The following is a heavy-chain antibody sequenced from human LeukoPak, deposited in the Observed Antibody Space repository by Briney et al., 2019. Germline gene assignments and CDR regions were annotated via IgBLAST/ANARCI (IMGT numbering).Heavy chain of an antibody. D-gene: IGHD2-21*01. CDR1: GFTFSSYS. V-gene: IGHV3-48*01. CDR3: AREEGLFPDLIDY. CDR2: ISSSSSTI. J-gene: IGHJ4*02. Sequence: GGSLRLSCAASGFTFSSYSMNWVRQAPGKGLEWVSYISSSSSTIYYADSVKGRFTISRDNAKNSLYLQMNSLRAEDTAVYYCAREEGLFPDLIDYWGQGTLVTVSS.